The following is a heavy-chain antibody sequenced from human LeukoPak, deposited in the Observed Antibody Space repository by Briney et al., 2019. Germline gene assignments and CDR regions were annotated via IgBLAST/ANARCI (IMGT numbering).Heavy chain of an antibody. CDR1: GDSVSSNSAS. J-gene: IGHJ4*02. CDR3: ARESDRIGFDFDY. CDR2: TYYRSKWYY. D-gene: IGHD6-19*01. Sequence: KLSQTLSLTCAISGDSVSSNSASWNWIRQSPSRGLEWLGRTYYRSKWYYDYTLSVKSRIIINPDTSKNQFSLHLNSVTPEDTAVYYCARESDRIGFDFDYWGQGTLVTVSS. V-gene: IGHV6-1*01.